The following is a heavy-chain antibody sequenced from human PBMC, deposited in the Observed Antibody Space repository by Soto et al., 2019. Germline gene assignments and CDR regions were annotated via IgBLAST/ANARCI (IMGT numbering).Heavy chain of an antibody. D-gene: IGHD3-9*01. Sequence: QLQLQESGPGLVKPSETLSLTCSVSGDSINSDKYYWGWIRQPPGKGLEWIGSIYFRGNTYYNPSLQTRVPISPDKSKSQFSLKLNSVTAADSAVYFCARLEGLATISYYFDFWGQGALVTVSS. J-gene: IGHJ4*02. V-gene: IGHV4-39*01. CDR2: IYFRGNT. CDR3: ARLEGLATISYYFDF. CDR1: GDSINSDKYY.